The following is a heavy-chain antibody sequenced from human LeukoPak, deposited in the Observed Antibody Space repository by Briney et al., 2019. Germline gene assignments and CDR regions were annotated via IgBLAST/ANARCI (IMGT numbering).Heavy chain of an antibody. V-gene: IGHV1-2*02. CDR3: AREGGLIVGAKRRAFDI. CDR1: GYTFTGYY. D-gene: IGHD1-26*01. J-gene: IGHJ3*02. Sequence: ASVKVSCKASGYTFTGYYMHWVRQAPGQGLEWMGWINPNSGGTNYAQKFQGRVTMTRVTSTSTVYMELSSLRSEDTAVYYCAREGGLIVGAKRRAFDIWGQGTMVTVSS. CDR2: INPNSGGT.